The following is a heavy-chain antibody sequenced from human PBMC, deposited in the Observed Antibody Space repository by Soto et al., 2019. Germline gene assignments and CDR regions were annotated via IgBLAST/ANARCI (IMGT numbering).Heavy chain of an antibody. Sequence: QITLTASGPTLVRPTQTLTLTCAFSGFSLSTSGVGVGWIRQPPGKALEWLAVIYWDDSKHYSPSLTSSLTITKDTSKKQVVLTMTHMDPMDTGTYYCAHKGPEDWPLAYWGQGTLVTVSS. CDR3: AHKGPEDWPLAY. V-gene: IGHV2-5*02. CDR2: IYWDDSK. D-gene: IGHD3-9*01. J-gene: IGHJ4*02. CDR1: GFSLSTSGVG.